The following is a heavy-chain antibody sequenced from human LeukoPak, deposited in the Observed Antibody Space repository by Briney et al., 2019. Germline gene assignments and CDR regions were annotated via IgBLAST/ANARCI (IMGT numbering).Heavy chain of an antibody. CDR2: ISWNSGSI. CDR1: GFTFSSYA. D-gene: IGHD3-22*01. J-gene: IGHJ4*02. V-gene: IGHV3-9*01. CDR3: AKDLYDSSGYFFDY. Sequence: GGSLRLSCAASGFTFSSYAMSWVRQAPGKGLEWVSGISWNSGSIGYADSVKGRFTISRDNAKNSLYLQMNSLRAEDTALYYCAKDLYDSSGYFFDYWGQGTLVTVSS.